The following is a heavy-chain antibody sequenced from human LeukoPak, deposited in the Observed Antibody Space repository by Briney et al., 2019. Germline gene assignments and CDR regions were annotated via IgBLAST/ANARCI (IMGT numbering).Heavy chain of an antibody. J-gene: IGHJ4*02. CDR1: GGSVSSADYC. D-gene: IGHD3-10*01. CDR3: ARVGSGSGSRFDY. CDR2: IYYSGTT. V-gene: IGHV4-39*01. Sequence: SETLSLTCKVSGGSVSSADYCWGWIRQPPGQGLEWIGTIYYSGTTFYNPSLKSRVTISGDTSKNQFSLKLNSVTAADTAVYYCARVGSGSGSRFDYWGQGTLVTVSS.